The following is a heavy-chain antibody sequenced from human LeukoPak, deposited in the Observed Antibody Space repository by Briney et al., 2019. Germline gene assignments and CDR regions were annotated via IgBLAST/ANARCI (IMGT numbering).Heavy chain of an antibody. D-gene: IGHD6-6*01. CDR3: ARRGSSLSFDF. V-gene: IGHV2-5*01. CDR1: GFSLSTSGVG. CDR2: IYWNDDK. J-gene: IGHJ4*02. Sequence: ESGPTLVKPTQTLTLTCTFSGFSLSTSGVGVGWIRQPPGKALEWLALIYWNDDKRYSPSLESRLTITKDTSKNQVVLTMTNMDPVDTATYYCARRGSSLSFDFWSQGTLVTVSS.